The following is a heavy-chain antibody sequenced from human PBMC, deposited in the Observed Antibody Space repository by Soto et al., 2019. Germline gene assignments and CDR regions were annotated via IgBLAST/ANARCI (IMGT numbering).Heavy chain of an antibody. Sequence: QVQLVESGGGVVQPGRSLRLSCAASGFTFSSYAMHWVRQAPGKGLEWVAVISYDGSNKYYADSVKGRFTISRDNSKNTLYLQMNSLRAEDTAVYYCARGDFEALLVDYWGQGTLVTVSS. D-gene: IGHD3-10*01. CDR2: ISYDGSNK. J-gene: IGHJ4*02. V-gene: IGHV3-30-3*01. CDR1: GFTFSSYA. CDR3: ARGDFEALLVDY.